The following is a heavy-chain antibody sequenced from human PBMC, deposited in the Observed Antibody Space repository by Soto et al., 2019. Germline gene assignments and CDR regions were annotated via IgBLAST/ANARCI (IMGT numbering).Heavy chain of an antibody. CDR2: IKSKTDGGTT. Sequence: EVQLVESGGGLVKPGGSLRLSCAVSGFTLNNAWMSWVRQAPGKGLEWVGRIKSKTDGGTTDYAAPVKGRFTISRDDSKKTLYLQMRSLKTEDTAMYYCTIDRREVVPAAIIYYYYYMDVWGKGTTVTVSS. V-gene: IGHV3-15*01. CDR1: GFTLNNAW. CDR3: TIDRREVVPAAIIYYYYYMDV. J-gene: IGHJ6*03. D-gene: IGHD2-2*02.